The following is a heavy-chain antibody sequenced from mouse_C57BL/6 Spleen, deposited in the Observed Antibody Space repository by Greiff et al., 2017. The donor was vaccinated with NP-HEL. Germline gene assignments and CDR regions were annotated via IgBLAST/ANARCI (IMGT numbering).Heavy chain of an antibody. CDR2: IDPANGNT. J-gene: IGHJ3*01. Sequence: VQLKESVAELVRPGASVKLSCTASGFNIKNTYMHWVKQRPEQGLEWIGRIDPANGNTKYAPKFQGKATITADTSSNTAYLQLSSLTSEDTAIYYCARSVYDDYDGWFAYWGQGTLVTVSA. V-gene: IGHV14-3*01. D-gene: IGHD2-4*01. CDR3: ARSVYDDYDGWFAY. CDR1: GFNIKNTY.